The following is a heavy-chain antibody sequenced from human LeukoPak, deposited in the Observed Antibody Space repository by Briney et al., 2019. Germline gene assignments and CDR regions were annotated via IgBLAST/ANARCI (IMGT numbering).Heavy chain of an antibody. V-gene: IGHV4-38-2*01. J-gene: IGHJ3*02. Sequence: PSETLSLTCALSVHSISSGYYWGWIRQPPGKGLDWIGSIYHSGSTYYNPSLKSRVTISVDTSKNQFSLKLSSVTAADTAVYYCARVQGQQLVPGAFDIWGQGTMVTVSS. CDR1: VHSISSGYY. CDR2: IYHSGST. D-gene: IGHD6-13*01. CDR3: ARVQGQQLVPGAFDI.